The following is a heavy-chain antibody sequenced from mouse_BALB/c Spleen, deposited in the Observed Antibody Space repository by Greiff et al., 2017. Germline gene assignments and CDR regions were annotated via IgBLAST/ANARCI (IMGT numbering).Heavy chain of an antibody. CDR2: ISSGGST. J-gene: IGHJ4*01. CDR3: ARGGVAVNAMDY. D-gene: IGHD1-1*01. V-gene: IGHV5-6-5*01. CDR1: GFTFSSYA. Sequence: DVMLVESGGGLVKPGGSLKLSCAASGFTFSSYAMSWVRQTPEKRLEWVASISSGGSTYYPDSVKGRFTISRDNARNILYLQMSSLRSEDTAMYYCARGGVAVNAMDYWGQGTSVTVSS.